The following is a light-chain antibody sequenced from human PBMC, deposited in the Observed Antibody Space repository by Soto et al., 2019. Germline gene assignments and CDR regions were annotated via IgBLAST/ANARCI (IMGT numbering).Light chain of an antibody. V-gene: IGKV4-1*01. CDR3: QQYYSTPT. Sequence: SSESVLYSSNNKNYXAWXXQXPXXXSXXPMYWASTRESGVPDRFNGSGSGTHFTLTTSRLQAEVVAVYYCQQYYSTPTLGQGTKVDI. J-gene: IGKJ1*01. CDR1: ESVLYSSNNKNY. CDR2: WAS.